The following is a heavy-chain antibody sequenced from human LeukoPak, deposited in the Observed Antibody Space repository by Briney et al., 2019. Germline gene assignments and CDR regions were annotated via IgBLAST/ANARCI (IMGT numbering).Heavy chain of an antibody. CDR1: GGSFSGYY. J-gene: IGHJ6*03. Sequence: SETLSLTCAVYGGSFSGYYWSWIRQPPGKGLEWIGEINHSGSTNYNPSLKSRVTISVDTSKNQFSLKLSSVTAADTAVYYCARGYRGYSHIRAKNYYMDVWGKGTTVTVSS. CDR2: INHSGST. CDR3: ARGYRGYSHIRAKNYYMDV. V-gene: IGHV4-34*01. D-gene: IGHD5-18*01.